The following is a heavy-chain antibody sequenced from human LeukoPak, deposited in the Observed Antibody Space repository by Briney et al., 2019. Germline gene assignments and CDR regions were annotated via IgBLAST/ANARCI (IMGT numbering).Heavy chain of an antibody. D-gene: IGHD3-3*01. CDR2: IKQDGSEK. CDR3: ASGYYDFWSGYSHSYYFDY. Sequence: GGSLRLSCAASGFTFSSYWMSWVHQAPGKGLEWVANIKQDGSEKYYVDSVKGRFTISRDNAKNSLYLQMNSLRAEDTAVYYCASGYYDFWSGYSHSYYFDYWGQGTLVTVSS. V-gene: IGHV3-7*01. CDR1: GFTFSSYW. J-gene: IGHJ4*02.